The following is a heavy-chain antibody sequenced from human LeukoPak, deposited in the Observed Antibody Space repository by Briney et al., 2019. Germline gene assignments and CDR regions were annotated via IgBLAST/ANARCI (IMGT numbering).Heavy chain of an antibody. J-gene: IGHJ4*02. D-gene: IGHD3-10*01. Sequence: GGSLRLSCAASGFTFSSYAMHWVRQAPGKGLEWVAVISYDGSNKYYADSVKGRFTISRDNSKNTLYLQMNSLRAENTAVYYCASLRGVGIWFVELLSLANLFDYWGQGTLVTVSS. CDR2: ISYDGSNK. CDR1: GFTFSSYA. CDR3: ASLRGVGIWFVELLSLANLFDY. V-gene: IGHV3-30*04.